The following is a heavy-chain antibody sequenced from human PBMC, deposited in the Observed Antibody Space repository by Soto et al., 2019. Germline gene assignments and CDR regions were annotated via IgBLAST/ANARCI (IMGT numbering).Heavy chain of an antibody. D-gene: IGHD2-2*01. CDR2: INPSGGST. J-gene: IGHJ4*02. V-gene: IGHV1-46*01. CDR3: ARYCSSTSCYDLGSSDYFDY. CDR1: GYTFTSYY. Sequence: ASVKVSCTASGYTFTSYYMHWVRQAPGQGLEWMGIINPSGGSTSYAQKFQGRVTITRDTSASTAYMELSSLRSEDTAVYYCARYCSSTSCYDLGSSDYFDYWGQGTLVTVSS.